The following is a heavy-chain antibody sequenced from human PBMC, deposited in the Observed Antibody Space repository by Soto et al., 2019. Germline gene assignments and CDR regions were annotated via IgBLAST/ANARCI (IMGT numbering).Heavy chain of an antibody. CDR1: GGTFSSYA. J-gene: IGHJ6*02. CDR2: IIPIFGTA. CDR3: ARDRSVIVSDNYYYYGMDV. Sequence: QVQLVQSGAEVKKPGSSVKVSCKASGGTFSSYAISWVRQAPGQGLEWMGGIIPIFGTANYAQKFQGRGTITADESTSTAYMELSSLRSEDTAVYYCARDRSVIVSDNYYYYGMDVWGQGTTVTVSS. D-gene: IGHD3-10*01. V-gene: IGHV1-69*01.